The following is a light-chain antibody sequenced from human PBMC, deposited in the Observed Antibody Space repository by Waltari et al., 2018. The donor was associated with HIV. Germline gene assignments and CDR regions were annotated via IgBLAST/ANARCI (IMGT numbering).Light chain of an antibody. J-gene: IGLJ2*01. CDR1: SSNIGSNG. CDR2: SNN. V-gene: IGLV1-44*01. CDR3: ATLDDSLNGPI. Sequence: QSVLTQSPSASGTPGQRVTISCSGGSSNIGSNGVDWYQQFPGTAPKLLIYSNNQRPSGFPDRFSGSKSCTSASLAISGLQSEDEATYYCATLDDSLNGPIFGGGTRLTVL.